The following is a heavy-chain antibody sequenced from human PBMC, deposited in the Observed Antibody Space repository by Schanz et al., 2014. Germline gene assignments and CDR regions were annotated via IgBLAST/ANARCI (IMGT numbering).Heavy chain of an antibody. CDR2: ISGSGGST. Sequence: EVQLLDSGGGLVQPGGSLRLSCAASGFTFSTYAMSWVRQAPGKGLEWVSAISGSGGSTFYADSVKGRFTISRDNSKNTLYLQMNSLRAEDTAVYYCAKDPSHGDYDYYFDYWGQGTLVTVSS. V-gene: IGHV3-23*01. D-gene: IGHD3-22*01. J-gene: IGHJ4*02. CDR1: GFTFSTYA. CDR3: AKDPSHGDYDYYFDY.